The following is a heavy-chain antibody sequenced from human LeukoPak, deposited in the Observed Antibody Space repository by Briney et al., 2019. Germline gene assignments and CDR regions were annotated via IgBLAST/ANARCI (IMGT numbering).Heavy chain of an antibody. J-gene: IGHJ5*02. Sequence: GSIYYSGSTYYNPSLKSRVTISVDTSKNQFSLKLSSVTAADTAVYYCARVVAAVNWFDPWGQGTLVTVSS. CDR3: ARVVAAVNWFDP. D-gene: IGHD2-15*01. V-gene: IGHV4-39*01. CDR2: IYYSGST.